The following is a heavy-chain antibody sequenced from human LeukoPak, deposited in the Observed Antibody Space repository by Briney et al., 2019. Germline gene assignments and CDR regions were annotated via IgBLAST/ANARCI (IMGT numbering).Heavy chain of an antibody. CDR2: INHSGST. CDR1: GGSFSGYY. V-gene: IGHV4-34*01. Sequence: PSETLSLTCAVYGGSFSGYYWSWIRQPPGKGLEWIGEINHSGSTNYNPSLKSRVTISVDTSKNQFSLKLSSVTAADTAVYYCARLPPFMVRGVMAEWGQGTLVTVSS. J-gene: IGHJ4*02. D-gene: IGHD3-10*01. CDR3: ARLPPFMVRGVMAE.